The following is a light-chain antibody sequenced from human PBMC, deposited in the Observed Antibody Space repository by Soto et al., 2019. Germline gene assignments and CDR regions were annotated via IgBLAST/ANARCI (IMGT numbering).Light chain of an antibody. J-gene: IGKJ4*01. CDR3: QHRVNWPT. V-gene: IGKV3-11*01. CDR2: DVS. CDR1: QSVNNY. Sequence: ELVLTQSPATLSLSPGERATLSCRASQSVNNYLGWYQQKSGQAPRLLISDVSKRATGIPARFSGSGSGTDFTLTISSLEPEDFAIYYCQHRVNWPTFGGGTKVEIK.